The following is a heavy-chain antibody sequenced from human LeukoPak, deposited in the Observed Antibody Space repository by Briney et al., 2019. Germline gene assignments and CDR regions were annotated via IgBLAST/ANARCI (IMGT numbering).Heavy chain of an antibody. CDR1: GFPFSTYD. J-gene: IGHJ4*02. CDR3: ASGVVAANYFDH. CDR2: IRVTDGSA. V-gene: IGHV3-23*01. Sequence: GGSLRLSCAASGFPFSTYDMTWVRQAPGKALEWVSAIRVTDGSAYYADSVKGRFTISRDNSKNALYLQMNSLRAEDTALYYCASGVVAANYFDHWGQGTLVTVSS. D-gene: IGHD2-15*01.